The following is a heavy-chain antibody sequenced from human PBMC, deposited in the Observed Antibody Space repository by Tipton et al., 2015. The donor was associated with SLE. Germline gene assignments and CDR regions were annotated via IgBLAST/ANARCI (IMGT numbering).Heavy chain of an antibody. D-gene: IGHD2-2*01. Sequence: TLSLTCTVSGGSISSSSYYWGWIRQPPGKGLEWIGSIYYSGSTYYNPSLKSRVTISVDTSKNQFSLKLSSVTAADTAVYYCARSLDAAALFDYWGQGALVTVSS. J-gene: IGHJ4*02. CDR1: GGSISSSSYY. V-gene: IGHV4-39*07. CDR3: ARSLDAAALFDY. CDR2: IYYSGST.